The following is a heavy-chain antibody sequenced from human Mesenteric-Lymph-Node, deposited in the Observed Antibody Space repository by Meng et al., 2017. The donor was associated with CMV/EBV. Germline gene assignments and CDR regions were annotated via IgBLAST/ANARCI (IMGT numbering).Heavy chain of an antibody. J-gene: IGHJ2*01. CDR1: GGSVSSGSYY. V-gene: IGHV4-61*01. CDR2: IYYSGST. Sequence: GSLRLSCTVSGGSVSSGSYYWSWIRQPPGKGLEWIGYIYYSGSTNYNPSLKSRVTISVDTSKNQFSLKLSSVTAADTAVYYCARGDSGYDRGSNWYFDLWGRGTLVTVSS. D-gene: IGHD5-12*01. CDR3: ARGDSGYDRGSNWYFDL.